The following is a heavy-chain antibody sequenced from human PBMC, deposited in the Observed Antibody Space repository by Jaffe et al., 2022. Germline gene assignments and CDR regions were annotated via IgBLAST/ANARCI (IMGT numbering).Heavy chain of an antibody. CDR3: AKAPATSYYGSAFDI. V-gene: IGHV3-9*01. Sequence: EVQLVESGGGLVQPGRSLRLSCAASGFTFDDYAMHWVRQAPGKGLEWVSGISWNSGSIGYADSVKGRFTISRDNAKNSLYLQMNSLRAEDTALYYCAKAPATSYYGSAFDIWGQGTMVTVSS. J-gene: IGHJ3*02. CDR2: ISWNSGSI. D-gene: IGHD3-10*01. CDR1: GFTFDDYA.